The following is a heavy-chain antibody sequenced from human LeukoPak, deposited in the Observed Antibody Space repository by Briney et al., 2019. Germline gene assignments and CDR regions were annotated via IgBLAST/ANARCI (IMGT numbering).Heavy chain of an antibody. CDR1: GFTFSDYY. Sequence: GGSLRLSCAASGFTFSDYYMSWIRQAPGKGLEWVSYISSSSSYTNYADSVKGRFTISRDNAKNSLYLQMNSLRAEDTAVYYCPRAWDDSSGYRTFDYWGQGTLVTVSS. V-gene: IGHV3-11*06. J-gene: IGHJ4*02. CDR2: ISSSSSYT. D-gene: IGHD3-22*01. CDR3: PRAWDDSSGYRTFDY.